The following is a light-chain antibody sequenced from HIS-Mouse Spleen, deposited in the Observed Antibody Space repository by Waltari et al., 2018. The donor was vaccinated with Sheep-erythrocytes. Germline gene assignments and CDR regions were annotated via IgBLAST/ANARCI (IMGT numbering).Light chain of an antibody. CDR2: DVS. CDR3: CSYAGSYTLV. V-gene: IGLV2-11*01. CDR1: SCDVGGYNY. Sequence: QSALTQPRSVSGSPGQSVTISCTGTSCDVGGYNYVPWYQQHPGKAPKLMIYDVSKLPSGVPDRFSGSKSGNTASLTISGLQAEDEADYYCCSYAGSYTLVFGGGTKLTVL. J-gene: IGLJ2*01.